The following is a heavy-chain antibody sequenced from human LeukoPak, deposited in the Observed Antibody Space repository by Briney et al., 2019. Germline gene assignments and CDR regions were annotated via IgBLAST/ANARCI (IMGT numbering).Heavy chain of an antibody. CDR1: GYTLTELS. CDR3: ATEARGVTRDWFDP. CDR2: FDPEDGET. V-gene: IGHV1-24*01. Sequence: GASVKVSCKVSGYTLTELSMHWVRQAPGKGLEWMGGFDPEDGETIYAQKFQGRVTMTEDTSTDTAYMELSSLRSEDTAVYYCATEARGVTRDWFDPLGQGTLVTVSS. D-gene: IGHD4-23*01. J-gene: IGHJ5*02.